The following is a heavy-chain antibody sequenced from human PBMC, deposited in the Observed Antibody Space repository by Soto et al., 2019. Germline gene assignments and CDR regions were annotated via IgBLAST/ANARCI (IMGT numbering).Heavy chain of an antibody. J-gene: IGHJ4*02. V-gene: IGHV4-39*01. CDR2: IYYSGST. Sequence: SETLSLTCSVSGGSISSSSYYWGWIRQPPGKGLEWIGSIYYSGSTYYNPSLKSRVTISVDTSKNQFSLKLSSVTAADTAVYYCATGITMIVVVTPFDYWGQGTLVTVS. CDR1: GGSISSSSYY. CDR3: ATGITMIVVVTPFDY. D-gene: IGHD3-22*01.